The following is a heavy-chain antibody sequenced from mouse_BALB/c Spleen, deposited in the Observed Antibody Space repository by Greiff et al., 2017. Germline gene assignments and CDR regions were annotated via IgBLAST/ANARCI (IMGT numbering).Heavy chain of an antibody. CDR1: GYSITSDYA. CDR2: ISYSGST. V-gene: IGHV3-2*02. Sequence: DVQLQESGPGLVKPSQSLSLTCTVTGYSITSDYAWNWIRQFPGNKLEWMGYISYSGSTSYNPSLKSRISITRDTSKNQFFLQLNSVTTEDTATYYCARRSVVAKDFDYWGQGTTLTVSS. CDR3: ARRSVVAKDFDY. D-gene: IGHD1-1*01. J-gene: IGHJ2*01.